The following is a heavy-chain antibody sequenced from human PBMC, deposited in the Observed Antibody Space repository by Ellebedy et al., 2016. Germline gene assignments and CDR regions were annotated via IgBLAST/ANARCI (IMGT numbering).Heavy chain of an antibody. CDR1: GFTFSDYY. Sequence: GESLKISXVASGFTFSDYYMSWIRQAPGKGLEWVSYISSSGTTINYADSVKGRFTISRDNAKNSLYLQMNSLTADDTVVYYCARYCGEHWGQGTLVTVSS. CDR2: ISSSGTTI. D-gene: IGHD2-21*01. J-gene: IGHJ4*02. V-gene: IGHV3-11*01. CDR3: ARYCGEH.